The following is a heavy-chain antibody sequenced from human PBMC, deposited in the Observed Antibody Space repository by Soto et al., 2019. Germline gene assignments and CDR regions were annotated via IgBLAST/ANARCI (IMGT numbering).Heavy chain of an antibody. V-gene: IGHV1-3*01. CDR1: GYTFTSYA. CDR3: ARGLKDRHDSSGHPKGLDY. Sequence: GASVKVSCKASGYTFTSYAMHWVRQAPGQRLEWMGWINAGNGNTKYSQKFQGRVTITRDTSASTAYMELSSLRSEDTAVYYCARGLKDRHDSSGHPKGLDYWGQGTVVTVSS. J-gene: IGHJ4*02. CDR2: INAGNGNT. D-gene: IGHD3-22*01.